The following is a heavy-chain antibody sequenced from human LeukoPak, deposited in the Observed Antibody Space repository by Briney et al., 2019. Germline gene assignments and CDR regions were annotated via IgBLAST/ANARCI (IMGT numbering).Heavy chain of an antibody. V-gene: IGHV3-74*01. CDR2: INSDGSTT. CDR3: TRRVSATRWFDP. D-gene: IGHD2-15*01. Sequence: GGSLRLSCAASGFTLSSHWMHWVRQAPGKGLVLVSRINSDGSTTNYADSVKGRFTISRDNAENTLYLQMNSLRVEDTAVYYCTRRVSATRWFDPWGRGTLVTVSS. CDR1: GFTLSSHW. J-gene: IGHJ5*02.